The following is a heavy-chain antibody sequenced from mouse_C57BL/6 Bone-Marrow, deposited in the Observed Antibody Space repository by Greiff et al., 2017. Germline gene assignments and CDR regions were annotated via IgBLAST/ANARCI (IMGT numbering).Heavy chain of an antibody. CDR3: ARGTD. Sequence: DVKLQESGPGMVKPSQSLSLTCTVTGYSITSGYDWHWIRPFPGNKLEWMGYISYSGSTNYNPSLKSRISITNDTSKNHFFLKLNSVTTEDTATYYCARGTDWGQGTTLTVSS. J-gene: IGHJ2*01. CDR2: ISYSGST. V-gene: IGHV3-1*01. CDR1: GYSITSGYD.